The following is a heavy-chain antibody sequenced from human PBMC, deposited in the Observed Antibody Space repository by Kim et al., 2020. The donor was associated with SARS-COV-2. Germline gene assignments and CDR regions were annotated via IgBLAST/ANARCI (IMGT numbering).Heavy chain of an antibody. J-gene: IGHJ6*02. CDR3: ATYSSGGSCYYGMDV. V-gene: IGHV4-34*01. D-gene: IGHD2-15*01. Sequence: RSLKSRVTISVETSKHQFSRKLSSVTAADTAVYYCATYSSGGSCYYGMDVWGQGTTVTVSS.